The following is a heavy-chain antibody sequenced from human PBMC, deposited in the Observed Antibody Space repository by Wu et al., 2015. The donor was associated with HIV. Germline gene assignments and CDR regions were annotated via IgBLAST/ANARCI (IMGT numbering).Heavy chain of an antibody. V-gene: IGHV1-2*02. CDR2: INPNSGGT. J-gene: IGHJ4*02. CDR1: GYTFTDYY. Sequence: QVQLVQSGAEVKKPGASVKVSCKASGYTFTDYYMYWVRQAPGQGLEWMGGINPNSGGTNSAQKFQDRVTMTRDTSISTGYMELSRLRSDDTAVYYCARSGLAQHRWYFDYWGQGTAGHRLL. CDR3: ARSGLAQHRWYFDY. D-gene: IGHD1/OR15-1a*01.